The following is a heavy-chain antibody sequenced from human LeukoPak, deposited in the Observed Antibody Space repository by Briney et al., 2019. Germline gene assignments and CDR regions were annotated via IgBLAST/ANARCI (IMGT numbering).Heavy chain of an antibody. D-gene: IGHD6-19*01. V-gene: IGHV4-4*07. CDR2: IYTSGST. CDR1: GGSISSYY. J-gene: IGHJ4*02. Sequence: SETLSLTCTVSGGSISSYYWSWIRQPAGKGLEWIGRIYTSGSTNYNPSLKSRVTISVDTSKNQFSLTLSSVTAADTAVYYCASRRSGWYYFDYWGQGTLVTVSS. CDR3: ASRRSGWYYFDY.